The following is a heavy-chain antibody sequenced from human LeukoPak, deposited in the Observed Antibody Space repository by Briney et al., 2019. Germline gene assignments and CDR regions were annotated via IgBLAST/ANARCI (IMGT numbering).Heavy chain of an antibody. V-gene: IGHV4-4*07. Sequence: PSETLSLTCTVSGGSISSYYWSWIRQPAGKGLEWIGRIYTSGSTNYNPSLKGRVTMSVDTSKNQFSLKLSSVTAADTAVYYCARDVIEYSSSPYYFDYWGQGTLVTVSS. CDR3: ARDVIEYSSSPYYFDY. J-gene: IGHJ4*02. CDR2: IYTSGST. D-gene: IGHD6-6*01. CDR1: GGSISSYY.